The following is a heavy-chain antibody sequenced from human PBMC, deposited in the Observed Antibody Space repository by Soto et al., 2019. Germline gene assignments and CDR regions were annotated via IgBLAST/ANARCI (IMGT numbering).Heavy chain of an antibody. CDR2: IYYSGST. V-gene: IGHV4-39*01. J-gene: IGHJ4*02. Sequence: QLQLQESGPGLVKPSETLSLTCTVSGGSISSSSYYWGWIRQPPGKGLEWIGSIYYSGSTYYNPSLKSRVTISVDTSKNQFSLKLSSVTAADTAVYYCARPSSLATVTTGGIDYWGQGTLVTVSS. CDR1: GGSISSSSYY. D-gene: IGHD4-17*01. CDR3: ARPSSLATVTTGGIDY.